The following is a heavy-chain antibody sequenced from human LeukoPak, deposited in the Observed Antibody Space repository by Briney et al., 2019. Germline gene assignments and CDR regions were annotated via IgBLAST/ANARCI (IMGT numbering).Heavy chain of an antibody. D-gene: IGHD3-22*01. CDR2: IYPGGSDT. J-gene: IGHJ4*02. Sequence: AGASLQISCKGSGYSFTSYWIGWVRQLPGKGLEWMGIIYPGGSDTIYSPSFQGQVTISADKSISTAYLQWSSLKASDTAMYYCARHNPRDSGYYYGDFDYWGQGTLVTVSS. CDR3: ARHNPRDSGYYYGDFDY. CDR1: GYSFTSYW. V-gene: IGHV5-51*01.